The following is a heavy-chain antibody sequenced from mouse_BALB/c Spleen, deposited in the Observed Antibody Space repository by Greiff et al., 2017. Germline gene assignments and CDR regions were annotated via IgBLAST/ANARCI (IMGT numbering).Heavy chain of an antibody. V-gene: IGHV1-67*01. CDR1: GYTFTDYA. CDR3: AAGDIKYYAMDY. Sequence: VLLQQSGPELVRPGESVTISCKGSGYTFTDYAMHWVKQSHAKSLEWIGVIIIYYDNTNYNQNFKSKATMTVDKSSSTAYMELASVTSEDSAIYYGAAGDIKYYAMDYWGQGTLVTVSA. CDR2: IIIYYDNT. J-gene: IGHJ4*01. D-gene: IGHD3-3*01.